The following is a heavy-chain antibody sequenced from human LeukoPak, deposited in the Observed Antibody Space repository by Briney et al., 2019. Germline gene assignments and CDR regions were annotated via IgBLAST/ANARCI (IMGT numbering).Heavy chain of an antibody. Sequence: GGSLRLFCAASGFTFSSYGMHWVRQAPGKGLEWVAVISYDGSNKYYADSVKGRFTISRDNSKNTLYLQMNSLRAEDTAVYYCAKDEVGLRWFTGPDYWGQGTLVTVSS. D-gene: IGHD4-23*01. CDR3: AKDEVGLRWFTGPDY. J-gene: IGHJ4*02. CDR2: ISYDGSNK. V-gene: IGHV3-30*18. CDR1: GFTFSSYG.